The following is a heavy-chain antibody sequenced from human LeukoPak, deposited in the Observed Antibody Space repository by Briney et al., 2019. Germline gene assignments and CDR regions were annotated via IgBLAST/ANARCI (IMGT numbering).Heavy chain of an antibody. Sequence: SETLSLTCTVSGDSISNGVKYWSRLRQHPGRGLEWIGYIYHSGRSYYNPSLKSRITMSVDTSKNQFSLNLSSVTAADTAVYYCARDQVECTGGTCQSRVGFDFWGQGTLVTVSS. CDR3: ARDQVECTGGTCQSRVGFDF. CDR1: GDSISNGVKY. V-gene: IGHV4-31*03. CDR2: IYHSGRS. J-gene: IGHJ4*02. D-gene: IGHD2-8*02.